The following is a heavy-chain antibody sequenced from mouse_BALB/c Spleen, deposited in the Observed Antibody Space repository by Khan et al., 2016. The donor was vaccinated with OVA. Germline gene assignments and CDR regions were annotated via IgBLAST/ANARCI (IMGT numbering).Heavy chain of an antibody. CDR2: ISSSGDYI. V-gene: IGHV5-9-3*01. Sequence: EVQLVESGGDLVRPGGSLKLSCSASGFTFSTYAMSWVRQTPEKRLEWVATISSSGDYIYYPDSVKGRFTISRDTAKNTLYLQMSSLRSEDTAWYYCARHNYGPFAYWGQGTLVTVSA. D-gene: IGHD1-1*01. CDR3: ARHNYGPFAY. J-gene: IGHJ3*01. CDR1: GFTFSTYA.